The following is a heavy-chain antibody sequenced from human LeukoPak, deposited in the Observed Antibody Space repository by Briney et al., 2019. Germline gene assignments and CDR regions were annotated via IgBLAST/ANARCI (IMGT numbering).Heavy chain of an antibody. CDR1: GFTFSTYW. D-gene: IGHD3-22*01. CDR2: IKEDGSEN. Sequence: GGSLRLSCAASGFTFSTYWMSWVRQAPGKGLEWVANIKEDGSENYYGDSVKGRLTISRDNAKDSLYLEMNSLRVEDTAVYYCARDSSGYQRGQGTLVTVSS. V-gene: IGHV3-7*01. J-gene: IGHJ4*02. CDR3: ARDSSGYQ.